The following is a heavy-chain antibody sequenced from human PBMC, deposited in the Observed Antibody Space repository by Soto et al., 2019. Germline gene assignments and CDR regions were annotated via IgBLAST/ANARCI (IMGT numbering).Heavy chain of an antibody. V-gene: IGHV4-34*01. J-gene: IGHJ4*02. CDR2: INHSGST. Sequence: PSETLSLTCAVYGGSFSGYYWSWIRQPPGKGLEWIGEINHSGSTNYNPSLKSRVTISVDTSKNQFSLKLSSVTAADTVVYYCARGPRLGLWITMVRGVIEYYFDYWGQGTLVTVSS. CDR3: ARGPRLGLWITMVRGVIEYYFDY. D-gene: IGHD3-10*01. CDR1: GGSFSGYY.